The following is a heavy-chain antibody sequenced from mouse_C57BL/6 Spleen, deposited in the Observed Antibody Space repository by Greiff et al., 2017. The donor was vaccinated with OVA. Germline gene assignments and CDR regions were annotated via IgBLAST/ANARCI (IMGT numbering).Heavy chain of an antibody. D-gene: IGHD1-1*01. V-gene: IGHV1-55*01. Sequence: VQLQQPGAELVKPGASVKMSCKASGYTFTSYWITWVKQRPGQGLEWIGDIYPGSGSTNYNEKFKSKATLTVDTSSSTAYMQLSSLTSEDSAVYYCEGSYYGSSYFDVWGTGTTVTVSS. CDR3: EGSYYGSSYFDV. J-gene: IGHJ1*03. CDR2: IYPGSGST. CDR1: GYTFTSYW.